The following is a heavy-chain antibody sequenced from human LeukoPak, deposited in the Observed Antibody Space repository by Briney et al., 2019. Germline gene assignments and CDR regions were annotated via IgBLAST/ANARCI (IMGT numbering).Heavy chain of an antibody. J-gene: IGHJ6*02. CDR1: GGTFSSYA. V-gene: IGHV1-69*13. Sequence: SVKVSCKASGGTFSSYAISWVRQAPGQGLEWMGGIIPIFGTANYAQKFQGRVTITADESTSTAYMELSSLRSEDTAVYYCARGEHDFWSGLAGGYGMDVWGQGTTVTVSS. D-gene: IGHD3-3*01. CDR2: IIPIFGTA. CDR3: ARGEHDFWSGLAGGYGMDV.